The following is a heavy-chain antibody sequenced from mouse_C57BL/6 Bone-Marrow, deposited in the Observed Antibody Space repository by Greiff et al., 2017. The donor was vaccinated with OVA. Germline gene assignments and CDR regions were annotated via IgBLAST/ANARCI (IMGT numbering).Heavy chain of an antibody. CDR2: IYPSDSET. CDR1: GYTFTSYW. D-gene: IGHD2-3*01. Sequence: QVQLKQPGAELVRPGSSVKLSCKASGYTFTSYWMDWVKQRPGQGLEWIGNIYPSDSETHYNQKFKDKATLTVDKSSSTAYMQLSSLTSEDSAVYYCARMGLLPFMDYWGQGTSVTVSS. CDR3: ARMGLLPFMDY. J-gene: IGHJ4*01. V-gene: IGHV1-61*01.